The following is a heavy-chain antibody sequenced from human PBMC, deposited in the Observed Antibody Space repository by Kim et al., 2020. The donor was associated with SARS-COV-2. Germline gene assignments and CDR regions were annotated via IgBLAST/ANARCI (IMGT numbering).Heavy chain of an antibody. CDR3: ARDSEPYDSSGYSLDY. V-gene: IGHV3-33*01. CDR2: IWYDGSNK. Sequence: GGSLRLFCAASGFTFSSYGMHWVRQAPGKGLEWVAVIWYDGSNKYYADSVKGRFTISRDNSKNTLYLQMNSLRAEDTAVYYCARDSEPYDSSGYSLDYWGQGTLVTVSS. J-gene: IGHJ4*02. CDR1: GFTFSSYG. D-gene: IGHD3-22*01.